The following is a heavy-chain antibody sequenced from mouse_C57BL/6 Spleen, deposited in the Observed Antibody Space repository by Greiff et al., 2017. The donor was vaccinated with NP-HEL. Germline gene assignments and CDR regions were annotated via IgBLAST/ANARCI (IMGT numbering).Heavy chain of an antibody. CDR3: ARSEERLRPEVDY. Sequence: QVQLKESGAELAKPGASVKLSCKASGYTFTSYWMHWVKQRPGQGLEWIGYINPSSGYTKYNQKFKDKATLTADKSSSTAYMQLSSLTYEDSAVYYCARSEERLRPEVDYWGQGTTLTVSS. J-gene: IGHJ2*01. CDR2: INPSSGYT. CDR1: GYTFTSYW. V-gene: IGHV1-7*01. D-gene: IGHD2-4*01.